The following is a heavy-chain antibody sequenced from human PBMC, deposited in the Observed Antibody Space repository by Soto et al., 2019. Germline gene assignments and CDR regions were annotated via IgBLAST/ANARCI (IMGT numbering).Heavy chain of an antibody. CDR3: ARARYNWNYDYGMDV. CDR1: GFTFSNYA. D-gene: IGHD1-20*01. J-gene: IGHJ6*02. CDR2: ISYDGINK. Sequence: QVQLVESGGGVGQPGRSLRLSCAASGFTFSNYAMHWVRQAPGKGLEWVALISYDGINKYYVDSVKGRFTISRDNSKNTVYLQMSSLRAEDTAVYYCARARYNWNYDYGMDVWGQGTTVTVSS. V-gene: IGHV3-30-3*01.